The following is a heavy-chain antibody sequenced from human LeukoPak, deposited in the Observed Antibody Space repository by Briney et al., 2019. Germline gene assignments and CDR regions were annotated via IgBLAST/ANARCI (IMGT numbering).Heavy chain of an antibody. CDR3: ARGALDPETVTNYFEY. CDR2: INPDSGGT. D-gene: IGHD4-17*01. Sequence: ASVKVSCKASGYTFTGYYIQWVRQAPGQGLAWMGWINPDSGGTNYAQNFQGRVTMTRDTSINTAYMELSRLIFDDTAVYYCARGALDPETVTNYFEYWAQGTLVTVSS. V-gene: IGHV1-2*02. CDR1: GYTFTGYY. J-gene: IGHJ4*02.